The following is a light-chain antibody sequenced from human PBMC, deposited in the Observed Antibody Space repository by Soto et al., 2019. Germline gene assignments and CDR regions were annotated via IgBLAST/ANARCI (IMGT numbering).Light chain of an antibody. Sequence: EIVMTQSPVTLSVSPGERATLSCRAGQSVSSNLAWYQQKPGQAPRLLIYGASSRATGIPDRFSGSGSGTDFTLTISRLEPEDFAVYYCQQYGSSGTFGQGTKVDI. CDR1: QSVSSN. CDR3: QQYGSSGT. V-gene: IGKV3-20*01. J-gene: IGKJ1*01. CDR2: GAS.